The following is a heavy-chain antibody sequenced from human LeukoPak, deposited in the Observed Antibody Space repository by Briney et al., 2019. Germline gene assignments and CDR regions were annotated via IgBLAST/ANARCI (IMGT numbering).Heavy chain of an antibody. CDR3: AAPPHCSSTSCYKERDAFDI. D-gene: IGHD2-2*02. J-gene: IGHJ3*02. Sequence: GASVKVSYKASGGTFSSYAISWVRQAPGQGLEWMGGIIPIFSTANYAQKLQGRVTITTDESTSTAYMELSSLRSEDTAVYYCAAPPHCSSTSCYKERDAFDIWGQGTMVTVSS. CDR2: IIPIFSTA. CDR1: GGTFSSYA. V-gene: IGHV1-69*05.